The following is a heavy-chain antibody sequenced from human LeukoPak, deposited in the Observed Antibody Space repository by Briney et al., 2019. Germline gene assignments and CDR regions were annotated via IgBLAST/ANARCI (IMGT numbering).Heavy chain of an antibody. J-gene: IGHJ4*02. Sequence: GGSLRLSCTASGFTFGDYGMSWVRQAPGKGLEWVGFIRSKAYGGTTEYAASVKGRFTISRDDSKSIAYLQMNSLKIEDTAVYYCTRDLYYSYGLYYWGQGTLVTVSS. D-gene: IGHD5-18*01. CDR1: GFTFGDYG. CDR3: TRDLYYSYGLYY. V-gene: IGHV3-49*04. CDR2: IRSKAYGGTT.